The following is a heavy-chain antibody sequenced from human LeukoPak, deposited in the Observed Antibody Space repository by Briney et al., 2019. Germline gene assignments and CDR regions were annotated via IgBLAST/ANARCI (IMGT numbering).Heavy chain of an antibody. Sequence: GRSLRLSCSGSGFTFGDYAMSWVRQAPGKGLEWVGFIRSKVYRGATEYAASVKGRFIISRDDSKSIAYLHMNSLKTEDTAVYFCTRDPRTHTGNYIYYYFDYWGQGALVTVSS. CDR2: IRSKVYRGAT. CDR3: TRDPRTHTGNYIYYYFDY. CDR1: GFTFGDYA. V-gene: IGHV3-49*04. J-gene: IGHJ4*02. D-gene: IGHD1-26*01.